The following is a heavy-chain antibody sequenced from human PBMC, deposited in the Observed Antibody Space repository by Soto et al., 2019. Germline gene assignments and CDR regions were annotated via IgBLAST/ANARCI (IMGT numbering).Heavy chain of an antibody. D-gene: IGHD4-17*01. CDR3: ARVAYGDWGVFAY. CDR1: GFTFSSYW. Sequence: EVQLVESGGGLVQPGGSLRLSCAVSGFTFSSYWMHWVRQAPGKGLVWVSRINRDGSTTSYADSVKGRFSISRDNAKNTLYLQMNSLRAEDTAVYYCARVAYGDWGVFAYWGQGTLVTVSS. CDR2: INRDGSTT. J-gene: IGHJ4*02. V-gene: IGHV3-74*01.